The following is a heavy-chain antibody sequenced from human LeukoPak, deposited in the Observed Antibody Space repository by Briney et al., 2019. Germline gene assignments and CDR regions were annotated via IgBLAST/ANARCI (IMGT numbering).Heavy chain of an antibody. D-gene: IGHD6-19*01. CDR1: GFTFSSYG. CDR2: ISYDGSNK. V-gene: IGHV3-30*18. Sequence: GGSLRLSCAASGFTFSSYGMHWVRQAPGKGLEWVAVISYDGSNKYYADSVKGRFTISRDNSKNTLYLQMNSLRAEDTAVYYCAKNRDRRIAVAGTFDYWGQGTLVTVSS. CDR3: AKNRDRRIAVAGTFDY. J-gene: IGHJ4*02.